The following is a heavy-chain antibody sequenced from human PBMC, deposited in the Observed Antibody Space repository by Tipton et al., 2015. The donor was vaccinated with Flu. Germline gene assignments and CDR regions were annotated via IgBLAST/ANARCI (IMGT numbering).Heavy chain of an antibody. D-gene: IGHD3-10*01. Sequence: QLVQSGAEVKKPGSSVKVSCKASGGTFDTYSITWARQAPGQGLEWMGGVNPFSGPPKYAQKFQDRLTINADGSTSAAYTELSGLGSDVTAVYYCARDRAPGLVRLDYFDMDVWCRWTTVTASS. J-gene: IGHJ6*03. CDR2: VNPFSGPP. V-gene: IGHV1-69*01. CDR3: ARDRAPGLVRLDYFDMDV. CDR1: GGTFDTYS.